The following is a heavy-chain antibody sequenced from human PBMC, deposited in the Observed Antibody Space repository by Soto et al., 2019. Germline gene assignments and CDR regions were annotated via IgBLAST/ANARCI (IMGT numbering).Heavy chain of an antibody. CDR2: IDTSGHST. Sequence: WGSLRLSCEASGFVFTNFLMHWVRHVPGKGLVWVARIDTSGHSTNYAESVKGRFTISRDNAKNTVSLQMNSLRVEDTGVYYCAKDSWYFDLWSQGSQVTVSS. D-gene: IGHD6-13*01. J-gene: IGHJ4*02. CDR3: AKDSWYFDL. V-gene: IGHV3-74*01. CDR1: GFVFTNFL.